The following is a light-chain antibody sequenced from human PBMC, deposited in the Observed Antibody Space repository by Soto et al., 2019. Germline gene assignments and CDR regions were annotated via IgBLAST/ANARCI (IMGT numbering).Light chain of an antibody. Sequence: VLPQSPATLSLSPGERSPLSCRASQSVSEFLAWYQQKPGQAPRLLIYDASNRATGIPARFSGSGSGTDFTLTISSLEAEDFALYYCQQRSKWPVTFGGGTKVDIK. CDR3: QQRSKWPVT. CDR1: QSVSEF. CDR2: DAS. V-gene: IGKV3-11*01. J-gene: IGKJ4*01.